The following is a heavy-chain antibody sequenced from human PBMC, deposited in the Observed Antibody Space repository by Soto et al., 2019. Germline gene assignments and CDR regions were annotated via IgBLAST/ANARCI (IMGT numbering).Heavy chain of an antibody. V-gene: IGHV5-51*01. J-gene: IGHJ4*02. CDR3: VLVVVAVKGLDY. CDR2: IYPGDSDP. Sequence: PWGSTKISSQGSGYRFTSYWIGWVRQVPGKGLEWMGIIYPGDSDPRYSPSFQGQVTISADKYISTAYLQWSSLKASDTAMYYCVLVVVAVKGLDYWGQGTLVTVSS. CDR1: GYRFTSYW. D-gene: IGHD2-15*01.